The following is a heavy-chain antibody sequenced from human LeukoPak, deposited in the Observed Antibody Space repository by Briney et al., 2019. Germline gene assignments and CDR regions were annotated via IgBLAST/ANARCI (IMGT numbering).Heavy chain of an antibody. J-gene: IGHJ6*02. CDR1: GGTFSSYA. Sequence: ASVKVSCKASGGTFSSYAIGWVRQAPGQGLEWMGRIIPILGIANYAQKFQGGVTITADKSTSTAYMELSSLRSEDTAVYYCAREDLDIVVVPAAKATSYYYYGMDVWGQGTTVTVSS. CDR2: IIPILGIA. CDR3: AREDLDIVVVPAAKATSYYYYGMDV. D-gene: IGHD2-2*01. V-gene: IGHV1-69*04.